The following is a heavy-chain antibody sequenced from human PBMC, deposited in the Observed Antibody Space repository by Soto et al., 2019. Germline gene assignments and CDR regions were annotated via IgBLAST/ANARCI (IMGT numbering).Heavy chain of an antibody. J-gene: IGHJ4*02. Sequence: PGESLKISCKGSGYNFADYWIGWVRQMPGKGLEWLGIIYPGGSNIAYSPSFQGQVTLSADKSISTAYLQWSSLKASDTAIYYCARHASFSTWNYFDYWGQGNMVTVSS. CDR3: ARHASFSTWNYFDY. V-gene: IGHV5-51*01. D-gene: IGHD1-1*01. CDR2: IYPGGSNI. CDR1: GYNFADYW.